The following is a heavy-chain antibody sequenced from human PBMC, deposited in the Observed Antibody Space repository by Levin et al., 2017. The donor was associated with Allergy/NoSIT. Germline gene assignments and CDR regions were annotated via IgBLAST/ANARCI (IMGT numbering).Heavy chain of an antibody. CDR3: AVSGYTSNAFHV. J-gene: IGHJ3*01. V-gene: IGHV4-59*08. CDR2: VYYSGTT. Sequence: SETLSLTCTVSGVSISSYYWNWIRQPPGKGLEWIGNVYYSGTTNYNPSLKTRVTISVDTSKNQFSLKLTSVTAADTAVYYCAVSGYTSNAFHVWGQGTMLTVSS. CDR1: GVSISSYY. D-gene: IGHD2-2*02.